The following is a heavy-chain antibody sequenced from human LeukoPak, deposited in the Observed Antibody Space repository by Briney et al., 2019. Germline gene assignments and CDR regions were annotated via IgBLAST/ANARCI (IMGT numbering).Heavy chain of an antibody. J-gene: IGHJ3*02. V-gene: IGHV3-23*01. CDR1: GFTFSSYA. CDR3: ARDRRENAIRDAFDI. D-gene: IGHD2-21*01. CDR2: ISDSGGDT. Sequence: HPGGSLRLSCAASGFTFSSYAMNWVRQAPGKGLEWVSTISDSGGDTYYADSVKGRFTISRDNSKNTLYLQMNSLRAEDTAVYYCARDRRENAIRDAFDIWGQGTMVTVSS.